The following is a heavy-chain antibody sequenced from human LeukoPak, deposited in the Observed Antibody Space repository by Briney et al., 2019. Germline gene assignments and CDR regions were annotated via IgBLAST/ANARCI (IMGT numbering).Heavy chain of an antibody. Sequence: SETLSLTCTVSGGSISSYYWSWIRQPAGKGLEWIGRIYTSGSTNYNPSLKSRVTMSVDTSKNQFSLKLSSVTAADTAVYYCARGNYDILTPGGNYFHYWGQGILVTVSS. CDR1: GGSISSYY. V-gene: IGHV4-4*07. CDR3: ARGNYDILTPGGNYFHY. D-gene: IGHD3-9*01. CDR2: IYTSGST. J-gene: IGHJ4*02.